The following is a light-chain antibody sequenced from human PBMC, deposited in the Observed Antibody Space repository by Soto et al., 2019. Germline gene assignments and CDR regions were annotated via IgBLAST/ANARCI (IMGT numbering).Light chain of an antibody. CDR1: QDISGW. V-gene: IGKV1-12*01. J-gene: IGKJ1*01. CDR3: LQHFNFSWT. Sequence: DIQMTQSPSSVSASVGDRVTITCRASQDISGWLAWYQQKPGKAPKHLIFAASNLQSGVPSRFSGGGSGTDFTLTISSLQADDFATYYCLQHFNFSWTFGQGTKVE. CDR2: AAS.